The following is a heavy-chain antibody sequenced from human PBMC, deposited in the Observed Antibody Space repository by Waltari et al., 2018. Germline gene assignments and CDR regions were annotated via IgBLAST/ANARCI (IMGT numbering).Heavy chain of an antibody. V-gene: IGHV4-34*12. CDR2: IIHVGSS. CDR1: GGSFSGYY. J-gene: IGHJ3*02. Sequence: QVQLQQWGAGLLKPSETLSLTCAVYGGSFSGYYWSWIRQPPGKGLEWIGEIIHVGSSNAHPTLKSRCTIAVDTSKNHFSLKLSSVTTSDTAVYYCARDSNPPRLTIFGGHRPVGAFDIWGQGTMVTVSS. CDR3: ARDSNPPRLTIFGGHRPVGAFDI. D-gene: IGHD3-3*01.